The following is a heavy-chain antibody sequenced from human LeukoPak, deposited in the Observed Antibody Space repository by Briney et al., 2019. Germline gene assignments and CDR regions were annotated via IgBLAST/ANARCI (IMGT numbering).Heavy chain of an antibody. Sequence: PGASVKVSCKASGYTFAGYYMHWVRQAPGQGLEWMGWINPNSGGTNYAQKFQGRVTMTRDTSITTVYMELSRLRSDETAVFYCASFEVGAWGQGTLVTVSS. CDR3: ASFEVGA. CDR1: GYTFAGYY. CDR2: INPNSGGT. D-gene: IGHD3-10*01. V-gene: IGHV1-2*02. J-gene: IGHJ5*02.